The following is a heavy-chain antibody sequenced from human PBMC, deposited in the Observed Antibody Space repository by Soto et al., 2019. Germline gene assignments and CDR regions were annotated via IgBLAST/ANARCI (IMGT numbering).Heavy chain of an antibody. V-gene: IGHV4-34*01. J-gene: IGHJ1*01. D-gene: IGHD2-15*01. CDR1: GGSFSGYY. Sequence: SETLSLTCAVYGGSFSGYYWSWIRQPPGKGLEWIGEINHSGSTNYNPSLKSRVTISVDTSKNQFSLKLSSVTAADTAVYYCARGERCSGGSCYSEYFQHWGQGTLVTVSS. CDR3: ARGERCSGGSCYSEYFQH. CDR2: INHSGST.